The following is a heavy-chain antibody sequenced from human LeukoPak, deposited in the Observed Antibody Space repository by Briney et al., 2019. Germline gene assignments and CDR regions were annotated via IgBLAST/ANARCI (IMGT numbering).Heavy chain of an antibody. Sequence: ASVKVSCKASGYTFTSFGISWVRQAPGQGLEWMGWITAYNGYTSYAQNLQGRVAMTTDTSTTTAYMELRSLGSDDTAVYYCARDNGDYVALDIWGQGTVVTVSS. CDR3: ARDNGDYVALDI. CDR2: ITAYNGYT. J-gene: IGHJ3*02. CDR1: GYTFTSFG. D-gene: IGHD4-17*01. V-gene: IGHV1-18*01.